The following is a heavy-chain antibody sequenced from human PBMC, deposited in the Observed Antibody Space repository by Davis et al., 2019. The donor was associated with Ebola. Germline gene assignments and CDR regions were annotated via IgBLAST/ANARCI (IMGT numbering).Heavy chain of an antibody. CDR1: GGSISSGDYY. CDR3: ASGIAARRSMDV. CDR2: IYYSGST. V-gene: IGHV4-30-4*01. Sequence: LRLSCTVSGGSISSGDYYWSWIRQPPGKGLEWIGYIYYSGSTYYNPSLKSRVTISVDTSKNQFSLKLSSVTAADAAVYYCASGIAARRSMDVWGQGTTVTVSS. D-gene: IGHD6-6*01. J-gene: IGHJ6*02.